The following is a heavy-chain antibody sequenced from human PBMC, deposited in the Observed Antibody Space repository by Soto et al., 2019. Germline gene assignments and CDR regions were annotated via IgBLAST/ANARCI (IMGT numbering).Heavy chain of an antibody. J-gene: IGHJ6*01. Sequence: QSRSLVDTISVDEGVIDTAAWVWIRQSPSRGLEWLGRTYYKSKWNNDYALSVKSRITISPDTSQNQFSLDLDSVTPEDTAVYYCVVVTLFRVMDGWGQGTQATVSS. CDR3: VVVTLFRVMDG. D-gene: IGHD2-2*01. CDR2: TYYKSKWNN. CDR1: VDEGVIDTAA. V-gene: IGHV6-1*01.